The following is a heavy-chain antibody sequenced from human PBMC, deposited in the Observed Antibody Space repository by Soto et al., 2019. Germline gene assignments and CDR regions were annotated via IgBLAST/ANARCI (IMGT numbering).Heavy chain of an antibody. CDR2: INHSGST. Sequence: SETLSLTCAVYGGSFSGYYWSWIRQSPGKGLEWIGEINHSGSTNYNPSLKSRVTISVDTSKNQFSLKLSSVTAADTAVYYCARGISDDAFDIWGQGTMVTVSS. V-gene: IGHV4-34*01. J-gene: IGHJ3*02. CDR3: ARGISDDAFDI. CDR1: GGSFSGYY. D-gene: IGHD1-20*01.